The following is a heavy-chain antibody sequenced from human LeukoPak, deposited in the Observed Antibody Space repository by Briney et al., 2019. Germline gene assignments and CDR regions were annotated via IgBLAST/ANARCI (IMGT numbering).Heavy chain of an antibody. Sequence: GASVKVSCKASGYTFTSYGISWVRQAPGHGLEWMGGIIPIFGTADYAQKFQGRVTITADESTSTAYMELSSLRSEDTAVYYCARGGIAVAASPSWFDPWGQGTLVTVSS. J-gene: IGHJ5*02. D-gene: IGHD6-19*01. CDR1: GYTFTSYG. CDR2: IIPIFGTA. V-gene: IGHV1-69*13. CDR3: ARGGIAVAASPSWFDP.